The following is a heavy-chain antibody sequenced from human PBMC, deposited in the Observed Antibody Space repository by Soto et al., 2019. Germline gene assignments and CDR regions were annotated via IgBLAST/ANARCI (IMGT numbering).Heavy chain of an antibody. CDR3: AEDRITETAVLSD. D-gene: IGHD1-7*01. CDR1: GGTFSSYA. V-gene: IGHV1-69*01. CDR2: IIPIFNTA. Sequence: QVQLVQSGAEVKKPGSSVRVSCKASGGTFSSYAINWVRQAPGQGLEWVGGIIPIFNTANYGPKFQGRVTITVDEPTSTAYMDLSSLRSEDTAVYYCAEDRITETAVLSDWRQGTLVTVSS. J-gene: IGHJ4*02.